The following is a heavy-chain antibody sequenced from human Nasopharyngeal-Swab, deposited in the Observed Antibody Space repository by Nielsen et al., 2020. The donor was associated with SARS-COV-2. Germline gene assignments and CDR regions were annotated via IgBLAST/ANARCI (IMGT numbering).Heavy chain of an antibody. Sequence: SETLSLTCTVSGGSISSGGYYWSWIRQPPGKGLEWIGEINHSGSTNYNPSLKSRVTISVDTSKNQFSLKLSSVTAADTAVYYCARGYSSSWKSANWFDPWGQGTLVTVSS. D-gene: IGHD6-13*01. CDR3: ARGYSSSWKSANWFDP. V-gene: IGHV4-39*07. CDR1: GGSISSGGYY. J-gene: IGHJ5*02. CDR2: INHSGST.